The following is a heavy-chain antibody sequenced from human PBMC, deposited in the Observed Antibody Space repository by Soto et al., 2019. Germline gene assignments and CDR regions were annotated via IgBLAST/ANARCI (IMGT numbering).Heavy chain of an antibody. CDR2: IRAYTGYT. CDR1: GYTFTSYG. J-gene: IGHJ4*02. CDR3: ARASDGYRSGWYVGYFDY. Sequence: ASVKVSCKASGYTFTSYGVSWVRQAPGQGLEWMGWIRAYTGYTNYAQKFQGRVTIITDTSTSTAYMELRSLISDDTAVYYCARASDGYRSGWYVGYFDYWGQGTLVTVSS. D-gene: IGHD6-19*01. V-gene: IGHV1-18*04.